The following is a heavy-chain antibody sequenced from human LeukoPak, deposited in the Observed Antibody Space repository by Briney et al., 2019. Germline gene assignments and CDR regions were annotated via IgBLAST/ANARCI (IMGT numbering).Heavy chain of an antibody. Sequence: GGSLRLSCSASGFPFSSYAMSWVRQAPGKGLEWVSSVNDGGDNTYYADYLRGRFTVSRDNSRNTLWLQMNSLRAEDTAIYYCAKARGTTGWLPYFDYWGQGALVTVSS. CDR3: AKARGTTGWLPYFDY. V-gene: IGHV3-23*01. CDR1: GFPFSSYA. D-gene: IGHD6-19*01. CDR2: VNDGGDNT. J-gene: IGHJ4*02.